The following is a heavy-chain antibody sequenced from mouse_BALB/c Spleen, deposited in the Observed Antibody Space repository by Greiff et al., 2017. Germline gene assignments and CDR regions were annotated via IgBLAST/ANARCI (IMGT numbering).Heavy chain of an antibody. CDR3: ARWVTTFAMDY. D-gene: IGHD2-2*01. CDR2: INPSNGRT. V-gene: IGHV1S81*02. CDR1: GYTFTSYW. J-gene: IGHJ4*01. Sequence: QVQLQQPGAELVKPGASVKLSCKASGYTFTSYWMPWVKQRPGQGLEWIGEINPSNGRTNYNEKFKSKATLTVDKSSSTAYMQLSSLTSEDSAVYYCARWVTTFAMDYWGQGTSVTVSA.